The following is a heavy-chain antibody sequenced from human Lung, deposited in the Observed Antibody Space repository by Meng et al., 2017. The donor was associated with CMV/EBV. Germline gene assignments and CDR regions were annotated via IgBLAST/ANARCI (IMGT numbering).Heavy chain of an antibody. D-gene: IGHD5-24*01. CDR1: GGSIGSGGYY. CDR2: IYYTGST. V-gene: IGHV4-31*03. Sequence: VPLQGSGPGRVKPSQTLSLTFTVSGGSIGSGGYYWSWIRQHPGKGLEWIGYIYYTGSTFYNPSLKSRVTISVDTSKNQFSLKLIPATAADTAVYYCAREAGRDGYATPKFDYWGQGTLVTVSS. CDR3: AREAGRDGYATPKFDY. J-gene: IGHJ4*02.